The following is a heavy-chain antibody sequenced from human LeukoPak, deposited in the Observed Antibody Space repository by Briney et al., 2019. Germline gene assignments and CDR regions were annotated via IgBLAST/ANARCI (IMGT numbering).Heavy chain of an antibody. J-gene: IGHJ4*02. CDR1: GFTFSNYW. V-gene: IGHV3-7*05. CDR3: ARAANTAAGTPTLAIDY. D-gene: IGHD6-13*01. CDR2: IRQDGSEK. Sequence: GGSLRLSCAASGFTFSNYWMIWVRQAPGKGLEWVGNIRQDGSEKRYADSVKGRFTISRDNAKNSLYLQMNSLRAEDTAVYYCARAANTAAGTPTLAIDYWGQGTLVTVSS.